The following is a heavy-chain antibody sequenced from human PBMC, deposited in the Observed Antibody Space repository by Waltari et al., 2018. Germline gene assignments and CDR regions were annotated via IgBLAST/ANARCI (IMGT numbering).Heavy chain of an antibody. Sequence: VQLQESGPGLVKPSETLSLTCTVSGGSISSYYWSWIRQPAGKGLGWIGRIYTSGSTNYNPSLKSRVTMSVDTSKNQFSLKLSSVTAADTAVYYCARGGYCSGGSCPNYYYYYMDVWGKGTTVTISS. CDR3: ARGGYCSGGSCPNYYYYYMDV. CDR1: GGSISSYY. D-gene: IGHD2-15*01. V-gene: IGHV4-4*07. CDR2: IYTSGST. J-gene: IGHJ6*03.